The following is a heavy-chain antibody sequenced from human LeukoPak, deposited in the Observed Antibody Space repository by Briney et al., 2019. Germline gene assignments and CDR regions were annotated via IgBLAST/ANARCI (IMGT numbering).Heavy chain of an antibody. CDR3: SRESGAFSPFGY. CDR1: GFTFSSYG. CDR2: ISLSGHT. V-gene: IGHV4-4*02. J-gene: IGHJ4*02. Sequence: PWGSLRLSCAASGFTFSSYGMHWVRQAPGKGLEWIGEISLSGHTNYNPSLQSRVTMSLDESKNQVSLDLASVTDADTAVYYCSRESGAFSPFGYWGQGTLVTVHS. D-gene: IGHD1-26*01.